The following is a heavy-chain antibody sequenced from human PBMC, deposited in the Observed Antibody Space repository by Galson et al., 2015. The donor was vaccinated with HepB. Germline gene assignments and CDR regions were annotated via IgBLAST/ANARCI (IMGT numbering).Heavy chain of an antibody. Sequence: SETLSLTCTVSGGSISSSSYSWGWIRRPPGKGLEWIGSIYYSGSTYYNPSLKSRVTISVDTSKNHFSLKLSSVTAADTAVYYCARELNDFWSGYYTPYYYYYYMDVWGKGTTVTVSS. CDR1: GGSISSSSYS. V-gene: IGHV4-39*07. J-gene: IGHJ6*03. CDR2: IYYSGST. D-gene: IGHD3-3*01. CDR3: ARELNDFWSGYYTPYYYYYYMDV.